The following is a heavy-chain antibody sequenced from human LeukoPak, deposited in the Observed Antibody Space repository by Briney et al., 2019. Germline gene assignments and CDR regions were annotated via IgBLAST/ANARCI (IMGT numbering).Heavy chain of an antibody. J-gene: IGHJ5*02. CDR1: GGSFSGYY. CDR3: ARVRRSGGRFDP. CDR2: INHSGST. V-gene: IGHV4-34*01. D-gene: IGHD3-16*01. Sequence: SETLSLTCAVCGGSFSGYYWSWIRQPPGKGLEWIGEINHSGSTNYNPSLTSRVTISVDTSKNQFSLKLSSVTAADTAVYYCARVRRSGGRFDPWGQGTLVTVSS.